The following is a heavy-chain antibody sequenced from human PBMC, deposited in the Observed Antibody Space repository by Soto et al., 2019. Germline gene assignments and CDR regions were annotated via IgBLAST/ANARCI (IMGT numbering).Heavy chain of an antibody. CDR3: ARGRPYGMEV. V-gene: IGHV3-74*01. CDR1: GFTFGSYW. J-gene: IGHJ6*02. CDR2: IDSDGSST. Sequence: EVQLVESGGGLVQPGGSLRVSCAASGFTFGSYWMNWVRQAPGKGLVWVSRIDSDGSSTTYADSVKGRFTTSRDNAKNTLYLQMSSRRVEDTAVYYCARGRPYGMEVCGPGTTVTVSS.